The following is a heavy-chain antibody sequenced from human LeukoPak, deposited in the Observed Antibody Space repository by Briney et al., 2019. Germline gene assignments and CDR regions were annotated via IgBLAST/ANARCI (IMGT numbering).Heavy chain of an antibody. Sequence: PGGSLRLSCAGSGLTFSNYWMSWVRQAPGKGLEWVANINQDGSEKYYVDSVKGRFTISRDNAKNSLYLQMNSLRAEDTAVYYCAREGGGQDGLDVWGQGTTVTVFS. V-gene: IGHV3-7*05. D-gene: IGHD2-15*01. J-gene: IGHJ6*02. CDR3: AREGGGQDGLDV. CDR2: INQDGSEK. CDR1: GLTFSNYW.